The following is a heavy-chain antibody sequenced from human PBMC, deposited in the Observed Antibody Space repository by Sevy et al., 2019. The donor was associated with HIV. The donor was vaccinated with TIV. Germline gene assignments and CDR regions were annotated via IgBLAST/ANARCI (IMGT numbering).Heavy chain of an antibody. V-gene: IGHV3-21*01. CDR2: ISSSSNYT. CDR1: GFTFSSYT. J-gene: IGHJ6*02. Sequence: GGSLRLSCAASGFTFSSYTINWVRQAPGKGLEWVSSISSSSNYTYYADSVKGRFTISRDNAKNMLYLQMNSLRAEDTAVYYCAKDFTGYNGMDVWGQGTMVTVSS. CDR3: AKDFTGYNGMDV. D-gene: IGHD3-9*01.